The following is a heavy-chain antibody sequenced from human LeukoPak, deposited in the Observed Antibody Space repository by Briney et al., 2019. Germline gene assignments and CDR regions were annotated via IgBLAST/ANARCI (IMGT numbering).Heavy chain of an antibody. J-gene: IGHJ6*04. Sequence: SETLSLTCTVSGGSISSSSYYWRWIRQPPGKGLECIGSIYYSGSTYYNPSLKSRVTISVDTSENQFSLKLSSVTAADTAVYYCARPTPHGRAVWGKGTTVTVSS. CDR2: IYYSGST. V-gene: IGHV4-39*01. CDR3: ARPTPHGRAV. CDR1: GGSISSSSYY.